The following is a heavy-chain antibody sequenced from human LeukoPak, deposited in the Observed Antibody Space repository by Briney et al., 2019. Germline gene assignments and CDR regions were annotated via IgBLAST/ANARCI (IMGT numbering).Heavy chain of an antibody. D-gene: IGHD3-10*01. CDR2: INHSGST. CDR1: GGSFSGYY. CDR3: ASSGPGRGSMFDP. Sequence: PSETLSLTCAVYGGSFSGYYWSWIRQPPGKGLEWIGEINHSGSTNYNPSLKSRVTISVDTSKYQFSLKLSSVTAADTAVYYCASSGPGRGSMFDPWGQGTLVTVSS. J-gene: IGHJ5*02. V-gene: IGHV4-34*01.